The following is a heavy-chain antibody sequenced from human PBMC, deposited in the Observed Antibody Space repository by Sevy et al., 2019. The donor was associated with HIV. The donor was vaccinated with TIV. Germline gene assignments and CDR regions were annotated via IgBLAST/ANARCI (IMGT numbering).Heavy chain of an antibody. CDR2: IYPGDSDT. CDR3: ASHGRSYDDYDDFDY. V-gene: IGHV5-51*01. CDR1: GYSFTSFW. D-gene: IGHD4-17*01. Sequence: GESLKISCKGSGYSFTSFWIDWVRQMPGKGLEWMGNIYPGDSDTRYSPSFQGQVTISADKSISTADLQGSSLKASDNAIYYCASHGRSYDDYDDFDYRGQGTLVTVSS. J-gene: IGHJ4*02.